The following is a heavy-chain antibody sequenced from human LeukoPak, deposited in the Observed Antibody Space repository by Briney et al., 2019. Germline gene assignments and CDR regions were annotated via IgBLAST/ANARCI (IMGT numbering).Heavy chain of an antibody. CDR2: MYYTGST. CDR3: ARHEAQLEPFDY. V-gene: IGHV4-59*08. D-gene: IGHD1-1*01. CDR1: GGSISSYF. J-gene: IGHJ4*02. Sequence: SETLSLTCSVSGGSISSYFWSWIRQPPGKGLEWIGSMYYTGSTNYNPSLKSRVTISVYTSKTQYSLKLSYVTAADTAVYYCARHEAQLEPFDYWGQGTLVTVSS.